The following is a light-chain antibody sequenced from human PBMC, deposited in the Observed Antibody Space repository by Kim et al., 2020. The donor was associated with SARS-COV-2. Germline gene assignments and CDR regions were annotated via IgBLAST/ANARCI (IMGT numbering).Light chain of an antibody. CDR2: AAS. J-gene: IGKJ4*01. CDR3: QQSNSTPLT. Sequence: ASVGDRVTITCRASQSISTNLSWYQQKSGKAPKLLIYAASSLQGGVPSRFSGSGSGTDFTLTISSLQPEDSATYYCQQSNSTPLTFGGGTKVDIK. V-gene: IGKV1-39*01. CDR1: QSISTN.